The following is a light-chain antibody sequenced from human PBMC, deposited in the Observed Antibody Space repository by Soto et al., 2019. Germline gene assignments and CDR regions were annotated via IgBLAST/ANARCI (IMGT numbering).Light chain of an antibody. V-gene: IGKV1-27*01. CDR3: QKYDTGPRIFT. CDR1: QGIGNN. J-gene: IGKJ3*01. Sequence: DIQMTQSPSSLSASVGDRVTITCRASQGIGNNLAWYQQRPGKVPKLLIQAASILQSGVPSRFSGGGSGTDFTLTISSLQPEDVATYYCQKYDTGPRIFTFGPGTKVDVK. CDR2: AAS.